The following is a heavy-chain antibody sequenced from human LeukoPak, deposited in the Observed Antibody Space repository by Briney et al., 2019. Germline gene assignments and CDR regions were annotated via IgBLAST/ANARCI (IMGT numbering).Heavy chain of an antibody. J-gene: IGHJ4*02. Sequence: ASVKVSCKASGYTFTSYDINWVRQATRQGLEWMGWMNPNSGNTGYAQKFQGRVTITRNTSISTAYMELSSLRSEDTAVYYCARGLVWSGLLLVLWGQGTLVTVSS. CDR2: MNPNSGNT. D-gene: IGHD3-3*01. CDR3: ARGLVWSGLLLVL. V-gene: IGHV1-8*03. CDR1: GYTFTSYD.